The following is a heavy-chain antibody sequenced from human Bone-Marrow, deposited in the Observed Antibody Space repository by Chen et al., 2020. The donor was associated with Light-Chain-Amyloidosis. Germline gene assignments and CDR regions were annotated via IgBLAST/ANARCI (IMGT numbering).Heavy chain of an antibody. CDR1: GGTFNSYG. J-gene: IGHJ5*02. V-gene: IGHV1-69*01. D-gene: IGHD3-3*01. Sequence: QVQLVQSGAEVKKPGSSVKVSCRASGGTFNSYGVSWIRQAPGQGLEWMGWIIPMFGRAHYAQKFQGRVTMTADESTNTAYMELSRLGSEDTAVYYCARDETPIFGVVTYNWFDPWGQGTLVTVSS. CDR2: IIPMFGRA. CDR3: ARDETPIFGVVTYNWFDP.